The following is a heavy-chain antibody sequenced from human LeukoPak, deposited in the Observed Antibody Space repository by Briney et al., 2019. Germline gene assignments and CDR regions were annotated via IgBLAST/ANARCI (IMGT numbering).Heavy chain of an antibody. CDR3: ARNGDYSMDY. D-gene: IGHD2-15*01. CDR1: GFTFNSETM. CDR2: IHHSGTT. J-gene: IGHJ4*02. Sequence: PGGSLRLSCAASGFTFNSETMNWVRQAPGKGLEWIAEIHHSGTTHYNPSLKSRLSISVDKSKNQFSLKLTSMAAADTAVYYCARNGDYSMDYWGQGTLVTVSS. V-gene: IGHV4-4*02.